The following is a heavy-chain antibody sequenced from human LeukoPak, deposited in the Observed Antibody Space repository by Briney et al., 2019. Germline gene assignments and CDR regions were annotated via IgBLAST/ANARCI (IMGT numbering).Heavy chain of an antibody. V-gene: IGHV4-39*01. D-gene: IGHD4-17*01. CDR1: GGSISSSSYY. CDR3: ARGTVRISEYYFDY. J-gene: IGHJ4*02. Sequence: KPSETLSLTCTVSGGSISSSSYYWGWIRQPPGKGLEWIGSIYYSGSTYYNPSLKSRVTISVDTSKNQFSLKLSSVTAADTAVYYCARGTVRISEYYFDYWGQGTLVTVSS. CDR2: IYYSGST.